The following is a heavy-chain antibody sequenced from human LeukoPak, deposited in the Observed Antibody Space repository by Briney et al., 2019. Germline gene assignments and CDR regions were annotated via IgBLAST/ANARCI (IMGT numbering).Heavy chain of an antibody. J-gene: IGHJ6*04. V-gene: IGHV1-18*04. CDR1: GYTFTSYG. Sequence: GASVKVSCKASGYTFTSYGISWVRQAPGQGLEWIGWISAYNGNTNYAQKLQGRVTMTTDTSTSTAYMELRSLRSDDTAVYYCARELPLYCSGGSCYVGSYGMDVWGKGTTVTVSS. CDR3: ARELPLYCSGGSCYVGSYGMDV. D-gene: IGHD2-15*01. CDR2: ISAYNGNT.